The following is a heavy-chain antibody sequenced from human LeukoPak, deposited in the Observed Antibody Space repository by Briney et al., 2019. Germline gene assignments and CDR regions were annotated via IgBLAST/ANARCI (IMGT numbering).Heavy chain of an antibody. Sequence: PGGSLRLSCAASGFTFSNAWMRWVRQAPGKGREGVGHIKSKADGGTTDYAARVKGRFTISRDDSKNMLFLQMNSLKTEDTALYYCTTNYTDNYYYMDVWGIGTTVTVSS. CDR1: GFTFSNAW. CDR2: IKSKADGGTT. CDR3: TTNYTDNYYYMDV. J-gene: IGHJ6*03. D-gene: IGHD1-7*01. V-gene: IGHV3-15*01.